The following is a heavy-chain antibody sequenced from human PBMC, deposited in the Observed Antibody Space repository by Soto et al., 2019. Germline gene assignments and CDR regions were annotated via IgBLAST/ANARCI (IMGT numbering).Heavy chain of an antibody. Sequence: LSLTFTVSSGSITTRSYYWGWIRQPPGKGLEWIGSRSYSGTTFFNLSLKSRVTISMDTSKNQFSLKLTSVTATDTGVYYCATTPGLSQEGSFDWWGQGILVTVSS. CDR1: SGSITTRSYY. D-gene: IGHD2-15*01. CDR3: ATTPGLSQEGSFDW. J-gene: IGHJ4*02. CDR2: RSYSGTT. V-gene: IGHV4-39*01.